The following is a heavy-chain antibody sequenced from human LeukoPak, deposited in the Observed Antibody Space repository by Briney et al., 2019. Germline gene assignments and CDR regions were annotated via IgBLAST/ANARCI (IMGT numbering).Heavy chain of an antibody. V-gene: IGHV3-30-3*01. D-gene: IGHD3-10*01. CDR2: ISYDGSNK. Sequence: GRSLRLSCAASGFTFSSYARHWVRQAPGKGLEWVAVISYDGSNKYYADSVKGRFTISRDNSKNTLYLQMNSLRAEDTAVYYCARDRGVRGVIDYWGQGTLVTVSS. CDR3: ARDRGVRGVIDY. CDR1: GFTFSSYA. J-gene: IGHJ4*02.